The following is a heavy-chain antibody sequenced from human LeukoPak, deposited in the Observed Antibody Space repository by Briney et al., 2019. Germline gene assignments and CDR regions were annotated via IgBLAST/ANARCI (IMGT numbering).Heavy chain of an antibody. CDR3: ARDPLVSVVVPAPLYYYGMDV. CDR1: GFTFSSYA. CDR2: IWYDGSNK. V-gene: IGHV3-33*08. D-gene: IGHD2-2*01. Sequence: GGSLRLSCAASGFTFSSYAMHWVRQAPGKGLEWVAVIWYDGSNKYYADSVKGRFTISRDNSKNTLYLQMNSLRAEDTAVYYCARDPLVSVVVPAPLYYYGMDVWGQGTTVTVSS. J-gene: IGHJ6*02.